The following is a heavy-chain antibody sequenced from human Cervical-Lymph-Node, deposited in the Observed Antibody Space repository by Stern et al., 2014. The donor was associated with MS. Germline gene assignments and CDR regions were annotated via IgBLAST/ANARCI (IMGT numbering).Heavy chain of an antibody. J-gene: IGHJ6*02. CDR2: IYPDDSDI. Sequence: VQLMQSGAEVKKPGESLKISCKGSGYTFTNNWIAWVRQMPGKGLEWMGIIYPDDSDIRYSPSLQGQVTISADKSLSTAYLPWSSLKAADSAVYYCARPPPRRKWDDPNYGMDVWGQGTTVTVSS. D-gene: IGHD1-1*01. CDR3: ARPPPRRKWDDPNYGMDV. CDR1: GYTFTNNW. V-gene: IGHV5-51*03.